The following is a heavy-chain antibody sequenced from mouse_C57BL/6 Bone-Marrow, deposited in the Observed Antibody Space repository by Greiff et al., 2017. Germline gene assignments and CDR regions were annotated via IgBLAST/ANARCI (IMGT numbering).Heavy chain of an antibody. CDR1: GYTFTSYG. D-gene: IGHD2-4*01. CDR3: ARWEIYYDYEDYAMDY. CDR2: IYPRSGNT. V-gene: IGHV1-81*01. Sequence: QVQLKESGAELARPGASVKLSCKASGYTFTSYGISWVKQRTGQGLEWIGEIYPRSGNTYYNEKFKGKDTLTADKSSSTAYMELRSLTSEDSAVYFCARWEIYYDYEDYAMDYWGQGTSVTVSS. J-gene: IGHJ4*01.